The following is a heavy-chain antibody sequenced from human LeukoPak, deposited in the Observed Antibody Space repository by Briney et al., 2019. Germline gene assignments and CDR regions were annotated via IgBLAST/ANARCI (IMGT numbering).Heavy chain of an antibody. D-gene: IGHD6-19*01. V-gene: IGHV5-51*01. CDR3: ARVAVAGTAHDAFDI. J-gene: IGHJ3*02. Sequence: GESLKISCKGSEYSFTSYWIGWVRQMPGKGLEWMGIIYPGDSDTRYSPSFQGQVTISADKSISTAYLQWSSLKASDTAMYYCARVAVAGTAHDAFDIWGQGTMVTVSS. CDR1: EYSFTSYW. CDR2: IYPGDSDT.